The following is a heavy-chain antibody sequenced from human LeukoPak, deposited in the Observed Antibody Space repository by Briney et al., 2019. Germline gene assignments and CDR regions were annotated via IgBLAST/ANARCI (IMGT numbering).Heavy chain of an antibody. Sequence: PSQTLSLTGTVSGGSISSGSYYWSWIRQPAGKGLEWIGRIYTSGSTNYNPSLKSRVTISVDTSKNQFSLKLSSVTAADTAVYYCARIPVGASYFDYWGQGTLVTVSS. CDR3: ARIPVGASYFDY. CDR2: IYTSGST. J-gene: IGHJ4*02. CDR1: GGSISSGSYY. V-gene: IGHV4-61*02. D-gene: IGHD1-26*01.